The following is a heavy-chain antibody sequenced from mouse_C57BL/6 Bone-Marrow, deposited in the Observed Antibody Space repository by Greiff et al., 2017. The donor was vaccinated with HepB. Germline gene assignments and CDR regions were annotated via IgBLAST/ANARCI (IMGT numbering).Heavy chain of an antibody. Sequence: QVQLQQSGAELVRPGTSVKLSCKASGYTFTSYWMHWVKQRPGQGLEWIGVIDPSDSYTNYNQKFKGKATLTVDTSSSTAYMQLSSLTSEDSAVYYCASRDGNYWYFDVWGTGTTVTVSS. CDR1: GYTFTSYW. V-gene: IGHV1-59*01. J-gene: IGHJ1*03. CDR2: IDPSDSYT. D-gene: IGHD2-1*01. CDR3: ASRDGNYWYFDV.